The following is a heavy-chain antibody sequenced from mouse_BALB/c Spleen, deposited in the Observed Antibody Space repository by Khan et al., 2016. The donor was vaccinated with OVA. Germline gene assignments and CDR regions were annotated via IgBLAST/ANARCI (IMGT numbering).Heavy chain of an antibody. CDR1: GYSITSGYG. D-gene: IGHD1-2*01. CDR2: ISYNGST. V-gene: IGHV3-2*02. CDR3: ARTARIKY. J-gene: IGHJ2*01. Sequence: VQLKESGPGLVKPSQSLSLTCTVTGYSITSGYGWNWIRQFPGNKLEWMGYISYNGSTNFHPSLKRRISLTRDTSNNQSYLLLNSVTTEDTATYYCARTARIKYWGQGTTLTVSS.